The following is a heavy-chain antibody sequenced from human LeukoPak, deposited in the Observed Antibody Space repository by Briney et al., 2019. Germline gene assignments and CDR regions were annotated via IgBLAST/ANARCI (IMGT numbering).Heavy chain of an antibody. Sequence: SVKVSCTASGGTFSSYAISWVRQAPGQGLEWMGGIIPIFGTANYAQKFQGRVTITADESTSTAYMELSSLRSEDTAGYYCARRGYSHGYYCDYWGQGTLVTVSS. V-gene: IGHV1-69*13. CDR1: GGTFSSYA. D-gene: IGHD5-18*01. CDR2: IIPIFGTA. CDR3: ARRGYSHGYYCDY. J-gene: IGHJ4*02.